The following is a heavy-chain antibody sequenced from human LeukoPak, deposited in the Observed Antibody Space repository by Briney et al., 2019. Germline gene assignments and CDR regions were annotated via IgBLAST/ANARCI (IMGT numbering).Heavy chain of an antibody. CDR2: IRYDGINK. D-gene: IGHD2-15*01. Sequence: GGSLRLSCAASGFTFSSYGMHWVRQAPGKGLEWVTFIRYDGINKYYADSVKGRFTISRDNAKNSLYLQMNSLRAEDTAVYYCASASSCSGGSCQYYYYYYMDVWGKGTTVTISS. CDR3: ASASSCSGGSCQYYYYYYMDV. J-gene: IGHJ6*03. V-gene: IGHV3-30*02. CDR1: GFTFSSYG.